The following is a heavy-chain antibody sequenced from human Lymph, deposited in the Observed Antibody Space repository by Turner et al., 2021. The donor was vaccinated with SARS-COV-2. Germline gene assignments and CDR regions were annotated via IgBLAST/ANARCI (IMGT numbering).Heavy chain of an antibody. CDR2: IYYSGST. J-gene: IGHJ4*02. D-gene: IGHD3-22*01. CDR1: GGSISSGGYY. CDR3: ARTYYYDSSGYYYQYYFDY. V-gene: IGHV4-31*03. Sequence: QVQLQESGPGLVKPSQTLSLTCTVPGGSISSGGYYWSWIRQHPGKGLEWIGYIYYSGSTYNNTSLKSRVTISVDTSKNQFALKLSSVTAADAAVYYCARTYYYDSSGYYYQYYFDYWGQGTLVTVSS.